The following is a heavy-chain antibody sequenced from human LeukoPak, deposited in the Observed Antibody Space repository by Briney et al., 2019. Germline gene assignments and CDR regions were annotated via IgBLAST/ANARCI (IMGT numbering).Heavy chain of an antibody. J-gene: IGHJ4*02. CDR3: ARDFDSGSLRY. CDR2: VYYSGGT. D-gene: IGHD1-26*01. Sequence: PSETLSLTCTVSGGSISTYYWSWIRQPPGKGLEWIGYVYYSGGTNYNPSLKSRVTMSVDTSKNQFSLKLSSVTAADTAVYYCARDFDSGSLRYWGQGTLVTVSS. CDR1: GGSISTYY. V-gene: IGHV4-59*01.